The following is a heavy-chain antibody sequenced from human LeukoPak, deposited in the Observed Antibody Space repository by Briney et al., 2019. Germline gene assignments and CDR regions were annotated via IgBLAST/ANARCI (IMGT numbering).Heavy chain of an antibody. J-gene: IGHJ4*02. CDR3: ARVLSYDFWSGYYYFDY. V-gene: IGHV3-21*01. D-gene: IGHD3-3*01. CDR1: GFTFSSYA. CDR2: ISSSSSYI. Sequence: TGGSLRLSCAASGFTFSSYAMNWVRQAPGKGLEWVSSISSSSSYIYYADSVKGRFTISRDNAKNSLYLQMDSLRAEDTAVYYCARVLSYDFWSGYYYFDYWGQGTLVTVSS.